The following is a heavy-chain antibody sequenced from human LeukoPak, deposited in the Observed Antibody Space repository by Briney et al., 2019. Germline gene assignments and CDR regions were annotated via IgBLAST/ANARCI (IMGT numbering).Heavy chain of an antibody. D-gene: IGHD3-22*01. CDR3: ARWGHFDTSGYFVVDY. CDR1: DGSISSYY. V-gene: IGHV4-59*01. CDR2: IHYSGST. J-gene: IGHJ4*02. Sequence: SETLPLTCTISDGSISSYYWTWIRQSPGKGLEWIGHIHYSGSTHYNPSLQSRVSISIDTSKKHFSLNLRSVTAVDTAVYYCARWGHFDTSGYFVVDYWGQGTLVTVSS.